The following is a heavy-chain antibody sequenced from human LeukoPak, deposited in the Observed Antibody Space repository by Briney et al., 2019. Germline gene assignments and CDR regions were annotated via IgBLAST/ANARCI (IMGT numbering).Heavy chain of an antibody. V-gene: IGHV1-18*01. CDR1: GYTFTSYG. D-gene: IGHD3-10*01. CDR2: ISAYNGNT. CDR3: ARVIPSVHSSGSQPRRGFDP. J-gene: IGHJ5*02. Sequence: ASVKVSCKASGYTFTSYGISWVRQAPGQGLEWMGWISAYNGNTNYAQKLQGRVTMTTDTSTSTAYMELRSLRSDDTAVYYCARVIPSVHSSGSQPRRGFDPWGQGTLVTVSS.